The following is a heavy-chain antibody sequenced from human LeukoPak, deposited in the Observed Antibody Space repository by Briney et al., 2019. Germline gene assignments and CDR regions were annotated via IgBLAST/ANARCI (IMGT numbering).Heavy chain of an antibody. CDR2: ISGSGGST. D-gene: IGHD3-10*01. Sequence: GGSLRLSCSASGFTFSGSAMSWVRQAPGKGLEWVSAISGSGGSTYYADSVKGRFTISRDNSKNTLYLQMNSLRAEDTAVYYCAKGGMVRVLFDIWGQGTMVTVSS. V-gene: IGHV3-23*01. CDR1: GFTFSGSA. J-gene: IGHJ3*02. CDR3: AKGGMVRVLFDI.